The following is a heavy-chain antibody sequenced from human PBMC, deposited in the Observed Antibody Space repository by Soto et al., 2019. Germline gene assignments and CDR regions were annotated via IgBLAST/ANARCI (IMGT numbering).Heavy chain of an antibody. J-gene: IGHJ3*02. V-gene: IGHV1-18*01. D-gene: IGHD6-19*01. Sequence: KLQGRVTMTTDTSTSTAYMELRSLRSDDTAVYYCARDESPSCDWYDAFDIWGQGTMVTVSS. CDR3: ARDESPSCDWYDAFDI.